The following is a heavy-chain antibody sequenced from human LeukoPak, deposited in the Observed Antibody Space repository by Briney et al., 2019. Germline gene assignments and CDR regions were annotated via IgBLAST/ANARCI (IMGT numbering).Heavy chain of an antibody. V-gene: IGHV1-24*01. CDR3: ATTSIAAAGHFDY. Sequence: ASVKVSCKASGYTFTGYYMHWVRQAPGKGLEWMGGFDPEDGETIYAQKFQGRVTMTEDTSTDTAYMELSSLRSEDTAVYYCATTSIAAAGHFDYWGQGTLVTVSS. CDR2: FDPEDGET. J-gene: IGHJ4*02. CDR1: GYTFTGYY. D-gene: IGHD6-13*01.